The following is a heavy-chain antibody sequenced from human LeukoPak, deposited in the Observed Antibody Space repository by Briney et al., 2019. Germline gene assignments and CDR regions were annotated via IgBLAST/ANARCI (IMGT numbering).Heavy chain of an antibody. CDR1: GGSTSSDY. J-gene: IGHJ4*02. V-gene: IGHV4-59*12. Sequence: SETLSLTCTVSGGSTSSDYWSWIRQSPGKGLEWVGYIYYSGSTYYNPSLKSRVTISVDTSKNQLSLKLSSVTAADTAVYYCARASTYYDYVWGSSKYYFDYWGQGTLVTVSS. D-gene: IGHD3-16*01. CDR2: IYYSGST. CDR3: ARASTYYDYVWGSSKYYFDY.